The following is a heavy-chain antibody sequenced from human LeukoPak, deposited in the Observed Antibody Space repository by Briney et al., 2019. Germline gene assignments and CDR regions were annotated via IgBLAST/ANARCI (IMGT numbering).Heavy chain of an antibody. CDR2: ISSSSSYI. CDR3: ARVDVVTVGKNAFDI. CDR1: GFTFSSYS. J-gene: IGHJ3*02. Sequence: PGGSLRLSCAASGFTFSSYSMNWVRQAPGKGLEWVSSISSSSSYIYYADSVKGRFSISRDNSKNTLYLQMNSLRAEDTAVYYCARVDVVTVGKNAFDIWGQGTMVTVSS. V-gene: IGHV3-21*04. D-gene: IGHD4-23*01.